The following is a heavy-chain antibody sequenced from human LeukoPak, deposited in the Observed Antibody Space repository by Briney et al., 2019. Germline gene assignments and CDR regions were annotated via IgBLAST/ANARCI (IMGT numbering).Heavy chain of an antibody. V-gene: IGHV3-23*01. J-gene: IGHJ4*02. CDR1: GFTFSSYA. CDR3: AKEAVAGSGGGEYFDY. D-gene: IGHD6-19*01. Sequence: PGGSLRLSCAASGFTFSSYAMSWVRQAPGKGLEWGSAISGSGGSTYYADSVKGRFTISRDNSKNTLYLQMNSLRAEDTAVYYCAKEAVAGSGGGEYFDYWGQGTLVTVSS. CDR2: ISGSGGST.